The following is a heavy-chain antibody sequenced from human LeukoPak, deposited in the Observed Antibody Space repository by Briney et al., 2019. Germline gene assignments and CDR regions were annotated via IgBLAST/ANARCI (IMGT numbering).Heavy chain of an antibody. Sequence: PGESLRLSCAASGFTFISYWMHWVRQAPGKGLVWVSRINGYGSSTDFADSVKGRFTISRDNAKNTLYLQMNSLRAEDTAVYYCARDAPGNTALDYWGQGTLVTVSS. D-gene: IGHD5-18*01. J-gene: IGHJ4*02. V-gene: IGHV3-74*01. CDR3: ARDAPGNTALDY. CDR2: INGYGSST. CDR1: GFTFISYW.